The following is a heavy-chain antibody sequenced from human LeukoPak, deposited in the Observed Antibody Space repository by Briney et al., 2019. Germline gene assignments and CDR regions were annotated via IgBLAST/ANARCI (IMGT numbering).Heavy chain of an antibody. V-gene: IGHV3-9*03. Sequence: QPGGSLRLSCAASGFTFDDFAMHWVRQIPGKGLEWVSGISWNSGRIAYADSVKGRFTISRDNAKNSLFLQMNSLRIEDMALYYCAKDSGGRYYDYMDVWGTGTTVTVSS. J-gene: IGHJ6*03. CDR1: GFTFDDFA. CDR3: AKDSGGRYYDYMDV. D-gene: IGHD2-8*02. CDR2: ISWNSGRI.